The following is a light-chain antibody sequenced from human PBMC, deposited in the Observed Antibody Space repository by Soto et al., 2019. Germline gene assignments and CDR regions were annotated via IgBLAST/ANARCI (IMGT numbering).Light chain of an antibody. Sequence: DIQMTQSPSSLSASVGDRVTITCRASQSISSYLNWYQQKPGKAPKLLIYAASSLQSGLPSRFSGSGAGTDFPLTISRLQPEDSATYYCQQSYSTPLTFGGGTKVEIK. CDR3: QQSYSTPLT. V-gene: IGKV1-39*01. CDR1: QSISSY. J-gene: IGKJ4*01. CDR2: AAS.